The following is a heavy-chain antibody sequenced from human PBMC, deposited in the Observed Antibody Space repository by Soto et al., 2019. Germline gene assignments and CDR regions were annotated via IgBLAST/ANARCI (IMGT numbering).Heavy chain of an antibody. CDR2: MSYIGTT. J-gene: IGHJ4*02. D-gene: IGHD1-20*01. CDR1: GDSVSSGSHS. CDR3: ARDNFGSLDY. Sequence: SETLSLTCAVSGDSVSSGSHSWSWIRQPPGKGLEWVGYMSYIGTTNYNPSLKSRLAMSIDTSKNQFSMKLSSVTAADTALYFCARDNFGSLDYWGQGTLVTVS. V-gene: IGHV4-61*01.